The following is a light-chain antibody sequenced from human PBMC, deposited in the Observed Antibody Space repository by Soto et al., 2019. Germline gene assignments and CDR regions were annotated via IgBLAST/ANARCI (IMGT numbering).Light chain of an antibody. CDR1: TGAVTSGHY. V-gene: IGLV7-46*01. Sequence: AVVPQEPSLTVSPGGTVTLTCGSSTGAVTSGHYPYWFQQKPGQAPRTLIYDTSNKHSWTPARFSGSLLGGKAALTLSGAQPEDEAEYYYLLSYSGASYVFGTGTKVTVL. J-gene: IGLJ1*01. CDR2: DTS. CDR3: LLSYSGASYV.